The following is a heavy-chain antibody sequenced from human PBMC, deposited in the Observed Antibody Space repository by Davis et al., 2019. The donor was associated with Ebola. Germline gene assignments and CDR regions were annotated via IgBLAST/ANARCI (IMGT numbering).Heavy chain of an antibody. V-gene: IGHV5-51*01. CDR2: IYPGDSDT. CDR1: GYSFTTYW. J-gene: IGHJ4*02. D-gene: IGHD6-19*01. CDR3: ARHVGIAVVGIDY. Sequence: GESLKISCESSGYSFTTYWTGWVSQMPGKGLEWLGIIYPGDSDTRYSPSFLGQVTISADKSINTAYLQWNSLKASDTAMYYCARHVGIAVVGIDYWGQGTLVTVSS.